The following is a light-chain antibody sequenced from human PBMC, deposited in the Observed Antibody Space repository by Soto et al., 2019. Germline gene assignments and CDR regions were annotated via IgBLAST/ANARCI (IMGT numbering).Light chain of an antibody. CDR1: QSISRW. J-gene: IGKJ1*01. CDR2: DAS. Sequence: DIQMTQSPSTLSASVGDRVTITCRASQSISRWLAWYQQKLGEAPKLLIYDASSLESGVPSRFSGSGSGTEFTLTISSLQPDDFASYYCQVYAGSHLWTFGQGTKVEVK. CDR3: QVYAGSHLWT. V-gene: IGKV1-5*01.